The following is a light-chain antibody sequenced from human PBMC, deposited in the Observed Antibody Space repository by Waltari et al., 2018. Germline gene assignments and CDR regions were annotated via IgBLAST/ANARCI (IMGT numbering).Light chain of an antibody. V-gene: IGKV1-5*03. CDR3: QHYDGFPWT. CDR2: KAS. Sequence: DIQMTQSPSTLSASVGDRVTITCRASQSISDWLAWYQQKPGKAPKLLIYKASDLESGVPSRFSGSGSGTEFTRTISSLQPDDFATYYCQHYDGFPWTFGQGTEVESK. CDR1: QSISDW. J-gene: IGKJ1*01.